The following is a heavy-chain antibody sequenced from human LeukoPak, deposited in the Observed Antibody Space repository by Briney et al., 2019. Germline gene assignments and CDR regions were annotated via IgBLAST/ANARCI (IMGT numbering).Heavy chain of an antibody. V-gene: IGHV3-30*02. CDR1: GFTFSSYG. CDR2: IRYDGSNK. CDR3: AKVAVLLWFGELLTYYYMDV. Sequence: GGSLRLSCAASGFTFSSYGMHWVRQAPGKGLEWVAFIRYDGSNKYYADSVKGRFTISRDNSKNTLYLQMNSLRAEDTAVYYCAKVAVLLWFGELLTYYYMDVWGKGTTVTISS. D-gene: IGHD3-10*01. J-gene: IGHJ6*03.